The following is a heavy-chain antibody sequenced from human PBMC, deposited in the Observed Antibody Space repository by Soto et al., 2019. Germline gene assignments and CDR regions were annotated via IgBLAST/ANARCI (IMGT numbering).Heavy chain of an antibody. CDR2: IRFYNDNT. CDR3: ARYNSGCCRDGIDV. CDR1: DYTFINHG. V-gene: IGHV1-18*01. Sequence: QARLVQSGAEVKKPGASVKVSCKASDYTFINHGISWVRQAPGQGLEWMGGIRFYNDNTNYAPKFQGRVTMTTDTSTSTTHTELRSLRSEDTAVYYCARYNSGCCRDGIDVWGQGPTVTVSS. D-gene: IGHD6-19*01. J-gene: IGHJ6*02.